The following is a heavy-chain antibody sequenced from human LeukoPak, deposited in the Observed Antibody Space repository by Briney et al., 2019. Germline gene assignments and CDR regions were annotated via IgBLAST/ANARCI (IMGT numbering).Heavy chain of an antibody. CDR3: AREVKEDYYDSSGYTDY. V-gene: IGHV1-8*01. D-gene: IGHD3-22*01. CDR2: MNPNSGNT. CDR1: GYTFTSYD. Sequence: ASVKVSCKASGYTFTSYDINWVRQATGQGLEWMGWMNPNSGNTGYAQKFQGRVTMTRNTSISTAYMELSSLRSEDTAVYYCAREVKEDYYDSSGYTDYWGQGTLVTVSS. J-gene: IGHJ4*02.